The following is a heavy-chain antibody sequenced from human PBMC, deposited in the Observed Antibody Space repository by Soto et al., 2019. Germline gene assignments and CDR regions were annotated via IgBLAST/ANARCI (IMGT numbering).Heavy chain of an antibody. CDR3: AREPRYCRGGSCSITGDAYDI. CDR2: ISNRGDT. Sequence: EVQLVESGGGLVQPGGSLILSCTASGFIVSDTYVNWVRQAPGKGLEWVSLISNRGDTHYADSVRGRFSLSRDFSDNTLHLQMNNLRVEDTAVYYCAREPRYCRGGSCSITGDAYDIWGQGTMVTVSS. V-gene: IGHV3-66*01. J-gene: IGHJ3*02. D-gene: IGHD2-15*01. CDR1: GFIVSDTY.